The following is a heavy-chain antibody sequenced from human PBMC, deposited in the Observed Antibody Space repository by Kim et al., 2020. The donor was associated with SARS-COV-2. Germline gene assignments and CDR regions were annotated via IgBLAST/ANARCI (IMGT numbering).Heavy chain of an antibody. CDR3: ASLHDYGDYVVDY. CDR2: IYYSGST. V-gene: IGHV4-59*01. D-gene: IGHD4-17*01. J-gene: IGHJ4*02. Sequence: SETLSLTCTVSGGSISSYYWSWIRQPPGKGLEWIGYIYYSGSTNYNPSLKSRVTISVDTSKNQFSLKLSSVTAADAAVYYCASLHDYGDYVVDYWGQGTLVTVPS. CDR1: GGSISSYY.